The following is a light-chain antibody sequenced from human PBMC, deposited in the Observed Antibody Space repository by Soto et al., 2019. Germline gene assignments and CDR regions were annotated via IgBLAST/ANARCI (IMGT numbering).Light chain of an antibody. J-gene: IGLJ2*01. V-gene: IGLV2-8*01. Sequence: QSALTQPPSASGSPGQSVTISCTGTSSDIGGYKYVSWYQQKSGKAPKLIIYEVNERPSGVPDRFSGSKSDNTASLTVSGIQAEDEADYYCSAYAGINNVLFGGGTKLTVL. CDR3: SAYAGINNVL. CDR1: SSDIGGYKY. CDR2: EVN.